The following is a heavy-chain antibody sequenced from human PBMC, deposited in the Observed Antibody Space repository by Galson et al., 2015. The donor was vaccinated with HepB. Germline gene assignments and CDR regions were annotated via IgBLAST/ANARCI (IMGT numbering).Heavy chain of an antibody. Sequence: VKVSCKVSGYTLTELSMHWVRQAPGKGLEWMGGFDPEDGETIYAQKFQGRVTMTEDTSTDTAYMELSSLRSEDTAVYYCATPSSMVRGVTYFDYWGQGTLVTVSS. V-gene: IGHV1-24*01. J-gene: IGHJ4*02. CDR1: GYTLTELS. CDR2: FDPEDGET. D-gene: IGHD3-10*01. CDR3: ATPSSMVRGVTYFDY.